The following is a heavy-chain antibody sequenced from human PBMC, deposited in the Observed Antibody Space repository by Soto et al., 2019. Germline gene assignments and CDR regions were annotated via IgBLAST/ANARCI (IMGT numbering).Heavy chain of an antibody. CDR1: GFSLSTSGMR. V-gene: IGHV2-70*01. CDR3: AGVRYTVGGYSYGIDV. Sequence: SGPTLVNPTHTLTLTCTFSGFSLSTSGMRVSWIRQPPGKALERLALIDWDDDKYYSTSLKTRLTISKDTSKNQVVLTMTNMDPVETATYYCAGVRYTVGGYSYGIDVGGQGTTVTVAA. CDR2: IDWDDDK. J-gene: IGHJ6*01. D-gene: IGHD3-16*01.